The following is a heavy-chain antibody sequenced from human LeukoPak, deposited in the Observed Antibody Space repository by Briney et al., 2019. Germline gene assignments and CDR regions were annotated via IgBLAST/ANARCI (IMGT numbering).Heavy chain of an antibody. CDR2: INSSSGTI. J-gene: IGHJ4*02. V-gene: IGHV3-48*04. D-gene: IGHD5-18*01. CDR3: AKKREKSGYRYLGQ. CDR1: GFTFSSYA. Sequence: GGSLRLSCAASGFTFSSYAMNWVRQAPGKGLEWVSYINSSSGTIIYADSVKGRFTISRDNAKNSLYLQMNSLRAEDTAVYYWAKKREKSGYRYLGQRGQGTL.